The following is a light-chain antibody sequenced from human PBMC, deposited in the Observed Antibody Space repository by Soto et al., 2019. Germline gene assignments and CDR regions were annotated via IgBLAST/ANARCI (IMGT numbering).Light chain of an antibody. V-gene: IGKV3-20*01. CDR3: QQYSDFPYT. J-gene: IGKJ2*01. CDR1: QSISSRN. CDR2: GTS. Sequence: EIVLTQSPGTLSLSPRERATLSCRASQSISSRNLAWYQQKPGQAPRLLTYGTSSMATGIPDRCSGSGSVTDFPLTITRLESEGFAVYYCQQYSDFPYTFGQGTKLEVK.